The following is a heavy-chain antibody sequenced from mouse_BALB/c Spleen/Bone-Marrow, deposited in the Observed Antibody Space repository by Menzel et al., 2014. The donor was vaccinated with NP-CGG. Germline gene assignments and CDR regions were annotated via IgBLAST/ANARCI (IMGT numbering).Heavy chain of an antibody. V-gene: IGHV5-9-1*01. CDR3: TRSGGENALDF. Sequence: EVNVVESGGGLVKPGGSLKLSCAASGFTFRDYAMSWVRLAPEKRLEWVATISSGGRSTYYIDSVKGRLIISRDNAKNTLYLQRSSLRAEDTAMCDCTRSGGENALDFWGQGTSVTVAA. CDR2: ISSGGRST. J-gene: IGHJ4*01. CDR1: GFTFRDYA.